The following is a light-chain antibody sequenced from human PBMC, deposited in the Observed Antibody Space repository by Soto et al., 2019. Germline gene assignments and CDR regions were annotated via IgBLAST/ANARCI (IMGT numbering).Light chain of an antibody. CDR1: QSFINSY. CDR2: GAS. J-gene: IGKJ1*01. Sequence: MLFTETTCTVSLSPGERATVSCRASQSFINSYLAWYQQKPGQAPRLLIYGASSRATGIPDRFSGSGSGADFTLTISRLEPEDFALYYCQQNSSSPPTFGQGTKVDIK. V-gene: IGKV3-20*01. CDR3: QQNSSSPPT.